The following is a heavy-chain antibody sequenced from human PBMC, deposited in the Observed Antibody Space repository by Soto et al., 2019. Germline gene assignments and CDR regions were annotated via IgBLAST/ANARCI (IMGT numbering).Heavy chain of an antibody. CDR3: ARALIQLWPHYYYGMDV. V-gene: IGHV4-30-4*01. Sequence: LSLTCTVSGGSISSGDYYWSWIRQPPGKGLEWIGYIYYSGTTYYNPSLKSRVTISVDTSKNQFSLKVNSVTAADTAVYYCARALIQLWPHYYYGMDVWGQGTTVTVS. J-gene: IGHJ6*02. D-gene: IGHD5-18*01. CDR2: IYYSGTT. CDR1: GGSISSGDYY.